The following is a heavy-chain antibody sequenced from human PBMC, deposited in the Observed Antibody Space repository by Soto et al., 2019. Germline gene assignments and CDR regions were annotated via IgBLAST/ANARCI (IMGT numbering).Heavy chain of an antibody. J-gene: IGHJ6*02. CDR3: ARLRTTVTAYGMDV. Sequence: QVTLKESGPVLVKPTETLTLTCTVSGFSLSNARMGVSWIRQPPGKALEWLAHIFSNDEKSYSTSLKSRLTIAKETSKSQVVLTMTNMDPVDTATYYCARLRTTVTAYGMDVWGQGTTVTVSS. V-gene: IGHV2-26*01. CDR1: GFSLSNARMG. CDR2: IFSNDEK. D-gene: IGHD4-17*01.